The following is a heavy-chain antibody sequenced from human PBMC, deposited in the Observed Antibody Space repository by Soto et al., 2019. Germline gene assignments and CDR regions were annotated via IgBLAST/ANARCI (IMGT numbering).Heavy chain of an antibody. CDR1: GLTFNNYA. Sequence: EVHLLESGGGLVQPGGSLRLSCAASGLTFNNYAMSWVRQAPGKGLEWVSIITGGGGATYYADSVKGRFTISRDNSRNSLDPQTDTLRAEDTAVYYCAKDFFVAGPGGIEGGCWESWGQGTLVTVST. D-gene: IGHD1-26*01. CDR3: AKDFFVAGPGGIEGGCWES. J-gene: IGHJ5*02. V-gene: IGHV3-23*01. CDR2: ITGGGGAT.